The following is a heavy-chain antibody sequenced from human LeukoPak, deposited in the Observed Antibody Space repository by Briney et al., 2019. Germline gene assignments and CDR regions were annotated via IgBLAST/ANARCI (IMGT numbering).Heavy chain of an antibody. J-gene: IGHJ6*04. V-gene: IGHV3-7*01. CDR3: AELGITMIGGV. D-gene: IGHD3-10*02. CDR1: GFTFSSYW. CDR2: IKQDGSEK. Sequence: QPGGSLRLSCAASGFTFSSYWMSWVRQAPGKGLEWVANIKQDGSEKYYGDSVKGRFTISRENAKNSLYLQMNSLRAEDTAVYYCAELGITMIGGVWGKGTTVTISS.